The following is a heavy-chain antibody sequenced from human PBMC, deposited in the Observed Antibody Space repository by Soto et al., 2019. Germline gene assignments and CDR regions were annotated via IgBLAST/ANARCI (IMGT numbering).Heavy chain of an antibody. CDR2: ISSTGNT. Sequence: PTETRPVTCIGSGESMTRCYRRWIRQPPGKGLEWIGFISSTGNTNYNPSLKSRITISVDASKNHFSLSLSSVTAADTAVYYCARTFPSDA. CDR3: ARTFPSDA. CDR1: GESMTRCY. J-gene: IGHJ3*01. V-gene: IGHV4-59*01.